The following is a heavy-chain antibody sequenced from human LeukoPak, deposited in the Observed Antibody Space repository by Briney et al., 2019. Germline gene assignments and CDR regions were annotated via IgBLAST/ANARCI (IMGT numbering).Heavy chain of an antibody. Sequence: GGSLRLSCAASGFTFSSYAMSWVRQAPGKGLEWVSAISRSGGDTEYADSVKGRFTISRDNSKNTLYLEMNSLRGEDTAVYYCAKCSVTCYANAFYIWGQGTMVTVSS. CDR2: ISRSGGDT. CDR1: GFTFSSYA. V-gene: IGHV3-23*01. CDR3: AKCSVTCYANAFYI. D-gene: IGHD2-2*01. J-gene: IGHJ3*02.